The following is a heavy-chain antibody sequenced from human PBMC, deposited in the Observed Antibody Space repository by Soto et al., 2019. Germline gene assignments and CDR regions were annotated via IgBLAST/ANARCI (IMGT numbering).Heavy chain of an antibody. CDR3: APHVSCSGGSCQYDAFAI. CDR2: ITADGGT. J-gene: IGHJ3*02. CDR1: GFTVSSHA. D-gene: IGHD2-15*01. Sequence: EVQVLESGGGLVQPGGSLRLSCEGSGFTVSSHAMTWIREAPGKGPEWVSTITADGGTYYADSVKGRFAMSRGTSASTLCLQMNSRGAEVTAAYYCAPHVSCSGGSCQYDAFAIRGQGTMVTVSS. V-gene: IGHV3-23*01.